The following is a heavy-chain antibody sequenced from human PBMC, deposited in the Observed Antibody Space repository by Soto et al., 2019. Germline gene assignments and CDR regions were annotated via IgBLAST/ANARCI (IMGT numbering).Heavy chain of an antibody. D-gene: IGHD1-26*01. CDR1: GGSISSSNW. Sequence: QVQLQESGPGLVKPSGTLSLTCAVSGGSISSSNWWSWVRQPPGKGLEWIGEIYHSGSTNYNPSLKSRVTISVDKAKNQFSLKLSSVTAADTAVYYCARGSGSSIGWDYYYYGMDVWGQGTTVTVSS. CDR3: ARGSGSSIGWDYYYYGMDV. CDR2: IYHSGST. J-gene: IGHJ6*02. V-gene: IGHV4-4*02.